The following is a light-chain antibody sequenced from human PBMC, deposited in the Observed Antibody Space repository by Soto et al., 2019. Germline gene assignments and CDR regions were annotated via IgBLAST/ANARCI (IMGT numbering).Light chain of an antibody. CDR2: CAS. V-gene: IGKV3-15*01. J-gene: IGKJ1*01. Sequence: EIVMTQSPATLSVSPGERATLSCRASQSVSSNLAWYQQKPGEAPSRLIYCASTSATGIPARFSGSGSGADFTLTISSLQSEDFAVYYCQQYNNWPRTFGQGTKVEIK. CDR3: QQYNNWPRT. CDR1: QSVSSN.